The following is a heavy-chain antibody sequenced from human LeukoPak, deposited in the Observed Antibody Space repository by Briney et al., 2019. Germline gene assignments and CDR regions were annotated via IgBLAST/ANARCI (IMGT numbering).Heavy chain of an antibody. Sequence: GESLKISCKGSGYSFTSYWIGWVRQMPGKGLEWMGIIYPGDSDTRYSPSFQGQVTISADKSISTAYLQWSSLKASDTAMYYSARQSFTVITSPAYYYYYMDVWGKGTTVTVSS. CDR2: IYPGDSDT. D-gene: IGHD4-11*01. V-gene: IGHV5-51*01. CDR3: ARQSFTVITSPAYYYYYMDV. CDR1: GYSFTSYW. J-gene: IGHJ6*03.